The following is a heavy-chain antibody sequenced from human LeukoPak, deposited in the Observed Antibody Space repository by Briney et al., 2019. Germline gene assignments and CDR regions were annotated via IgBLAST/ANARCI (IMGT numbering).Heavy chain of an antibody. CDR2: ISNNGGYT. J-gene: IGHJ4*02. Sequence: QPGGSLRLSCAASGFTFSSSAMSWVRQAPGKGLEWVSAISNNGGYTYYADSVQGRFTISRDDSKSTLCPQMNSLRAEDTAVYYCAKQLGYCSDGSCYFPYWGQGTLVTVSS. CDR3: AKQLGYCSDGSCYFPY. CDR1: GFTFSSSA. V-gene: IGHV3-23*01. D-gene: IGHD2-15*01.